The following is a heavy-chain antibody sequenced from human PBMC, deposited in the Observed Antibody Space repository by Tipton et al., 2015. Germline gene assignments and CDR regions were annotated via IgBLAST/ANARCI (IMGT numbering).Heavy chain of an antibody. V-gene: IGHV3-13*01. CDR2: ISTGGDT. J-gene: IGHJ3*02. CDR1: GFTFSHYD. Sequence: SLRLSCAASGFTFSHYDMHWVRQPTGKGLEWVSGISTGGDTFYADSVKGRFTISRDNSKNTLYVQMNSLRAEDTAIYYCAKGFQSPHIVMVVGVTRWDSTFDIRGQGTMVTVSS. D-gene: IGHD2-15*01. CDR3: AKGFQSPHIVMVVGVTRWDSTFDI.